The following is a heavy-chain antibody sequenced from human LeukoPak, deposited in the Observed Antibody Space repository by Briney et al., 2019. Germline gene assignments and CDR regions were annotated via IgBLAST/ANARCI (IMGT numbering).Heavy chain of an antibody. CDR2: ISSSSSYI. J-gene: IGHJ4*02. CDR1: GFTFSRYS. CDR3: ARAEAYDTNDY. V-gene: IGHV3-21*01. D-gene: IGHD3-22*01. Sequence: GGSLRLSCAASGFTFSRYSMNWVRQAPGKGLEWVSSISSSSSYIYYADSVKGRFTISRDNAKNSLYLQMNSLRAEDTAVYFCARAEAYDTNDYWGQGTLVTVSS.